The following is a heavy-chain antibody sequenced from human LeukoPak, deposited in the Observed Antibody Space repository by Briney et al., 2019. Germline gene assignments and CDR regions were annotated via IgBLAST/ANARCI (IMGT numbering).Heavy chain of an antibody. CDR1: GGTFSSYA. V-gene: IGHV1-69*10. J-gene: IGHJ6*02. D-gene: IGHD6-13*01. CDR3: ARDRVGRQQLNYYYGMDV. CDR2: IIPILGIA. Sequence: GASVKVSCKASGGTFSSYAISWVRQAPGQGLEWMGWIIPILGIANYAQKFQGRVTITADKSTSTAYMELSSLRSEDTAVYYCARDRVGRQQLNYYYGMDVWGQGTTVTVSS.